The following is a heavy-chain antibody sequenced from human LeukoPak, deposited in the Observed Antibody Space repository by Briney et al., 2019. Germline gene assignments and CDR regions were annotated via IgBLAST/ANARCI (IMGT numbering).Heavy chain of an antibody. J-gene: IGHJ4*02. CDR3: AKGAYDYIEIAYFDY. V-gene: IGHV3-23*01. CDR2: IIGSSGST. Sequence: GGSLRLSCVASGFSFNNYAMNWVRQAPGKGLEWVSLIIGSSGSTFYADSVKGRFTISRGKSKNTLYLQMNSLRAEDTAVYYCAKGAYDYIEIAYFDYWGQGSLVTVSS. CDR1: GFSFNNYA. D-gene: IGHD5-12*01.